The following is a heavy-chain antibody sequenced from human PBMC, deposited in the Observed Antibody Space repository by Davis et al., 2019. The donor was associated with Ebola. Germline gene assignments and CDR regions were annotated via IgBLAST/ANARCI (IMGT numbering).Heavy chain of an antibody. V-gene: IGHV4-34*01. CDR3: ARGPAYSGIDY. D-gene: IGHD1-26*01. Sequence: SETLSLTCPIYAGSFTGYFWSWIRQPTGKGMEWIGQTSHGGVTNYNPSLKSRVTISVDTSKNHISLKLSSVTAADTAVYYCARGPAYSGIDYWGQGTLVTVSS. CDR1: AGSFTGYF. CDR2: TSHGGVT. J-gene: IGHJ4*02.